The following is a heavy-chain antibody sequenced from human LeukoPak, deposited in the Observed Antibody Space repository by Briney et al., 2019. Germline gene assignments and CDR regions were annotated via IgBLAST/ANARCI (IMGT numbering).Heavy chain of an antibody. CDR3: ARLGWVAVAGVQYYFDY. CDR1: GYTFTSYY. D-gene: IGHD6-19*01. V-gene: IGHV1-46*01. Sequence: GASVKVSCKASGYTFTSYYIHWVRQAPGQGLEWMGIINPSGGSTTYARNFQGRVTMTRDTSMSTVYMDLSSLRSEDTAVYYRARLGWVAVAGVQYYFDYWGQGTLVTVSS. J-gene: IGHJ4*02. CDR2: INPSGGST.